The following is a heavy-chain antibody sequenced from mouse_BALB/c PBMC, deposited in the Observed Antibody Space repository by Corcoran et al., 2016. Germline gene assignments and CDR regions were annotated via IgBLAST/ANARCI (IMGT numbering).Heavy chain of an antibody. CDR2: IDPANGNT. V-gene: IGHV14-3*02. J-gene: IGHJ1*01. CDR3: AYGPYWYFDV. D-gene: IGHD1-1*02. CDR1: GFNIKDTY. Sequence: EVQLQQSGAELVKPGASVKLSCTASGFNIKDTYMHWVKQRPEQGLEWIGRIDPANGNTKYDPKFQGKATITADTSSNTAYLQLSSLTSEDTAVYYCAYGPYWYFDVWGAGTTVTVSS.